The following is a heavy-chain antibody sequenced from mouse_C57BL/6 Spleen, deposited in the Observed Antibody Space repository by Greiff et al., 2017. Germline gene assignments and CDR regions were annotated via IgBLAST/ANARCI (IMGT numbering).Heavy chain of an antibody. CDR3: ARSSYYGSNRSYWYFDV. CDR1: GYTFTSYW. Sequence: QVQLQQPGAELVKPGASVKMSCKASGYTFTSYWITWVKQRPGQGLEWIGDIYPGSGSTNYNEKFKSKATLTVDTSSSTAYMQLSSLTSEDSAVYYWARSSYYGSNRSYWYFDVWGTGTTVTVSS. V-gene: IGHV1-55*01. J-gene: IGHJ1*03. CDR2: IYPGSGST. D-gene: IGHD1-1*01.